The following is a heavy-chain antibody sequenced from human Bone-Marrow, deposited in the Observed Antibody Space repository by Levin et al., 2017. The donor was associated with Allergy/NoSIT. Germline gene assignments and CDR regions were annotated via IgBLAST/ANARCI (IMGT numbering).Heavy chain of an antibody. V-gene: IGHV4-59*08. CDR2: IYYSGST. CDR1: GASISSFY. CDR3: ARQAVPAAMNGFDS. D-gene: IGHD2-2*01. J-gene: IGHJ5*01. Sequence: PSQTLSLTCTVSGASISSFYWSWIRQPPGKGLDWIGYIYYSGSTNYSPSLKSRVSISADMSRNQVYLTRSSVTAADTAVYYCARQAVPAAMNGFDSWGQGTLVTVSS.